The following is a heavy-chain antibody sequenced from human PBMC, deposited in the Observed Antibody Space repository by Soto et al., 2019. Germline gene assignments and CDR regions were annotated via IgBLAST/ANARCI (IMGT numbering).Heavy chain of an antibody. CDR2: INPSGGIT. V-gene: IGHV1-46*03. CDR3: ARILSSSYYYFDY. Sequence: QVQLVQSGTEVKKPGASVKVSCKASGYTFTSHYMHWVRQAPGQGLEWMGIINPSGGITAYAQKFQGRVSMTWDTSTSTVYMERSSLRSEDTAVYYCARILSSSYYYFDYWGQGTLVTVSS. CDR1: GYTFTSHY. D-gene: IGHD2-15*01. J-gene: IGHJ4*02.